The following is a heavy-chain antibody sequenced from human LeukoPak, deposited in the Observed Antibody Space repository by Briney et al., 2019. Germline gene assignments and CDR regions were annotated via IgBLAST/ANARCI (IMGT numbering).Heavy chain of an antibody. Sequence: SETLSLTCTVSGGSISSYYWSWIRQPPGKGLEWIGYIYYSGSTNYNPSLKSRVTISVDTSKNQFSLKLSSVTAADTAMYYCARSDYHNSGSHTVFDAFDIWGQGTRVTVSS. V-gene: IGHV4-59*01. CDR3: ARSDYHNSGSHTVFDAFDI. CDR2: IYYSGST. J-gene: IGHJ3*02. CDR1: GGSISSYY. D-gene: IGHD3-10*01.